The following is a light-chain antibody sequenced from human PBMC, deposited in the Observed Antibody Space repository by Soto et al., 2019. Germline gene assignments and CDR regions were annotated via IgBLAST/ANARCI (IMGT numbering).Light chain of an antibody. CDR1: QGISNF. Sequence: DIQMTQSPSSLSASVGDTVTITCRASQGISNFLAWFQQKPGRVPQFLIYAASTLQPGVPPRFSGSGSGTEFTLTISSLQPEDVATYYCQNYNSAPLTFGPGTRVEIK. CDR3: QNYNSAPLT. V-gene: IGKV1-27*01. CDR2: AAS. J-gene: IGKJ3*01.